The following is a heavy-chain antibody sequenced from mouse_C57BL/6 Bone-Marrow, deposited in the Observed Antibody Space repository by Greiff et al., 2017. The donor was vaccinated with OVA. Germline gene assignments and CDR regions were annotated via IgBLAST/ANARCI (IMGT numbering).Heavy chain of an antibody. J-gene: IGHJ2*01. D-gene: IGHD1-1*01. V-gene: IGHV1-82*01. CDR3: ARSEGYYYGSLDY. Sequence: VQLQQSGPELVKPGASVKISCKASGYAFSSSWMNWVKQRPGKGLEWIGRIYPGDGDTNYNGKFKGKATLTADKSSSTAYMQLSSLTSEDSAVYFCARSEGYYYGSLDYWGQGTTLTVSS. CDR1: GYAFSSSW. CDR2: IYPGDGDT.